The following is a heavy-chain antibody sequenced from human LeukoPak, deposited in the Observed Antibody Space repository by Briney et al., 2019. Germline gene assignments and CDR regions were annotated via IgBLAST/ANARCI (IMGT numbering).Heavy chain of an antibody. CDR2: INPTGDPT. CDR3: AKDICSSTGCHEFDY. V-gene: IGHV1-46*02. J-gene: IGHJ4*02. Sequence: ASVKVSCKTSGYTFNSYYMHWVRQAPGQGLEWVGIINPTGDPTTYAQKFQGRVTMTSDMSTSTVYMELSSLRAEDTALYYCAKDICSSTGCHEFDYWGQGTLVTVSS. D-gene: IGHD2-2*01. CDR1: GYTFNSYY.